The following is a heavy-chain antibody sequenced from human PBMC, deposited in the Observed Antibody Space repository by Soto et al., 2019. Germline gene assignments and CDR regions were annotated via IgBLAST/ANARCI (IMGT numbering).Heavy chain of an antibody. Sequence: QVQLVQSGAEVKKTGASVKVSCEAPGHYFSGYYMYWVRQAPGHGLEWMGWINLTSGGTNYAQKFQGRVTMTRDTSITAGYMDLRGLTSDDTAVYYCASAPPYYGISGYLEVWGLGTLVTVSS. J-gene: IGHJ4*02. CDR2: INLTSGGT. V-gene: IGHV1-2*02. CDR3: ASAPPYYGISGYLEV. D-gene: IGHD3-22*01. CDR1: GHYFSGYY.